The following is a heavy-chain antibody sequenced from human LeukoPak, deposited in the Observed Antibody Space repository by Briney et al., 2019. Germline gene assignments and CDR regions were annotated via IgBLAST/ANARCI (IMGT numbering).Heavy chain of an antibody. J-gene: IGHJ4*02. CDR3: ARDVGGGDTFDY. Sequence: GGSLRLSCAASGFSFSSHGMSWVRQAPGKGLEWVSYISSSGSTIYYADSVKGRFTISRDNAKNSLYLQMNSLRAEDTAVYYCARDVGGGDTFDYWGQGTLVTVSS. V-gene: IGHV3-48*03. CDR1: GFSFSSHG. CDR2: ISSSGSTI. D-gene: IGHD2-21*02.